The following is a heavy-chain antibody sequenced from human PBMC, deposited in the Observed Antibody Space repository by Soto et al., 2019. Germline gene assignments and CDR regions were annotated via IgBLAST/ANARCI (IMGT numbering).Heavy chain of an antibody. CDR1: GFTFNNYD. CDR2: IGAAGDT. J-gene: IGHJ6*02. Sequence: PGESLKISCAASGFTFNNYDMHWVRQATGKGLEWVAVIGAAGDTHYPGSVKGRFTISRENGKNSVYLQMNSLRAGDTAIYYCARDSGYDLTQPGMDVWGQGTTVTVSS. D-gene: IGHD5-12*01. CDR3: ARDSGYDLTQPGMDV. V-gene: IGHV3-13*01.